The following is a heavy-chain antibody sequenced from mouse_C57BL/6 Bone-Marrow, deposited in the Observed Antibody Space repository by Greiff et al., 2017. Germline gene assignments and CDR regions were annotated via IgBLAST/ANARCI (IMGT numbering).Heavy chain of an antibody. D-gene: IGHD3-2*02. CDR3: ARVGAQSWYAMDY. CDR1: GYTFTSYW. CDR2: IYPGSGST. J-gene: IGHJ4*01. Sequence: QVQLQQPGAELVKPGASVKMSCKASGYTFTSYWITWVKQRPGQGLEWIGDIYPGSGSTNYNEKFKSKATLTVDTSSSTAYMQLSSLTSEDSAVYYCARVGAQSWYAMDYWGQGTSVTVSS. V-gene: IGHV1-55*01.